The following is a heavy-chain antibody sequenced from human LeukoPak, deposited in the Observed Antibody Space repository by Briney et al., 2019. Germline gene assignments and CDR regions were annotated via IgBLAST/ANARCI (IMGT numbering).Heavy chain of an antibody. CDR2: IYPDYSDT. CDR1: GYQFNVYW. CDR3: ARPNITSYYDSRGYDAFDV. Sequence: GESLKISCKGSGYQFNVYWIAWVRQMPGKGLEWMGIIYPDYSDTRYSPSFQGQVTISADKSVSIAYLQWSSLKASDTAMYYCARPNITSYYDSRGYDAFDVWGQGTMVIVSS. J-gene: IGHJ3*01. D-gene: IGHD3-22*01. V-gene: IGHV5-51*01.